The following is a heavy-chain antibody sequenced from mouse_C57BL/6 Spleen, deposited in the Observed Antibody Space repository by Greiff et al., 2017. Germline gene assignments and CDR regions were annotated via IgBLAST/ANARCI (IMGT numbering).Heavy chain of an antibody. D-gene: IGHD2-2*01. J-gene: IGHJ4*01. CDR1: GFTFSSYA. V-gene: IGHV5-4*01. CDR3: ARDTGGYGGMDY. CDR2: ISDGGSYT. Sequence: DVMLVESGGGLVKPGGSLKLSCAASGFTFSSYAMSWVRQTPEKRLEWVATISDGGSYTYYPDNVKGRFTISRDNAKNNLYLQMSHLKSEDTAMYYCARDTGGYGGMDYWGQGTSVTVSS.